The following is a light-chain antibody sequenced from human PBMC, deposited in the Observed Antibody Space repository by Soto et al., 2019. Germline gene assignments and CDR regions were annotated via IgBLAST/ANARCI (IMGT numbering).Light chain of an antibody. J-gene: IGKJ2*01. V-gene: IGKV3-20*01. Sequence: EIVLTQSPGTLSLSPGERATLSCRASQSVSSRYLAWYQQKPGQAPRLLMYGASNRATDIPDRFSGSGSGTDFTLTISRLESEDFAVYFCQQYGSSPPFTFGQGTKVEIK. CDR1: QSVSSRY. CDR3: QQYGSSPPFT. CDR2: GAS.